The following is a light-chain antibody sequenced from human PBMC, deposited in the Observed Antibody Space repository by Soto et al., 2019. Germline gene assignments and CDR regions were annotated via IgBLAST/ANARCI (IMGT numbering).Light chain of an antibody. CDR3: QQYHTYWWT. J-gene: IGKJ1*01. Sequence: IQMPQTTSTRSGSVGDSVTSPFRASQTIINWLAWYQQKPGKAPKLLIYKASSLESEVPSRFSGSGSETEFTLTINSLQPDDSATYYCQQYHTYWWTFGQGTKVDIK. CDR2: KAS. CDR1: QTIINW. V-gene: IGKV1-5*03.